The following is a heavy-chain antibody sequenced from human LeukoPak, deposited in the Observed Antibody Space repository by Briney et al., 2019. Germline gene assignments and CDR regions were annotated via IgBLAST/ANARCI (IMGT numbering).Heavy chain of an antibody. CDR3: TRGPIQLWIHNGMDV. CDR1: GFTLGDPA. V-gene: IGHV3-49*04. D-gene: IGHD5-24*01. Sequence: PGRALRLSCAASGFTLGDPAMRLVRQAPGEGVEWGGFIRSKAYRGTTEYAASVQGRFTISRDDSKSIVYLEMNSLQTEDTAVYYCTRGPIQLWIHNGMDVWGQGTTVTVSS. J-gene: IGHJ6*02. CDR2: IRSKAYRGTT.